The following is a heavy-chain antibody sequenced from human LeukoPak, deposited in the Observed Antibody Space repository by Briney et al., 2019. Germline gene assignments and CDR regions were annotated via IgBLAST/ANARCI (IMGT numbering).Heavy chain of an antibody. Sequence: ASVKVSCKASGYTFTIYYMHWVQQAPGQGLEWMGIINPSGGSTSYAQKFQGRVTMTRDTSTSTVYMELSSLRSEDTAVYYCIAAAGTSDDYWGQGTLVTVSS. CDR3: IAAAGTSDDY. D-gene: IGHD6-13*01. CDR1: GYTFTIYY. V-gene: IGHV1-46*01. J-gene: IGHJ4*02. CDR2: INPSGGST.